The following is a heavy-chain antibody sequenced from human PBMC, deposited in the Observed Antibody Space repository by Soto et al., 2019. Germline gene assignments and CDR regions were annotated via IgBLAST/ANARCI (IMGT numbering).Heavy chain of an antibody. CDR1: GGSISSSSYY. CDR2: IYYSGST. CDR3: ARQTFVVPAAADWFDP. D-gene: IGHD2-2*01. V-gene: IGHV4-39*01. J-gene: IGHJ5*02. Sequence: SETLSLTCTVSGGSISSSSYYWGWIRQPPGKGLEWIGGIYYSGSTYYNPSLKSRVTISVDTSKNQFSLKLSSVTAADTAVYYCARQTFVVPAAADWFDPWGQGTLVTVSS.